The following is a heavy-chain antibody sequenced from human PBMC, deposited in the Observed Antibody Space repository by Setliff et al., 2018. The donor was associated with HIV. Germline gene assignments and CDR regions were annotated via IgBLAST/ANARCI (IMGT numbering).Heavy chain of an antibody. V-gene: IGHV4-34*12. D-gene: IGHD3-9*01. CDR3: ARDRGGYYDILTGYYTQSYFFDY. CDR2: IFHNGTI. CDR1: GGSFSGFY. J-gene: IGHJ4*02. Sequence: SETLSLTCAVYGGSFSGFYWSWFRQPPGKRLEWIGEIFHNGTIKYNPSLKSRVTISVDTSKNQFSLKLSSVTAADTAVYYCARDRGGYYDILTGYYTQSYFFDYWGQGTLVTVSS.